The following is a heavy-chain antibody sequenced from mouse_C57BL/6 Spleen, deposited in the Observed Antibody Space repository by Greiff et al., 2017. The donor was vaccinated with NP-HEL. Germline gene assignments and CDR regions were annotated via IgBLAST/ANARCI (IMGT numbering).Heavy chain of an antibody. CDR3: ARRPLGYDNYYAMDY. CDR1: GYTFTSYW. J-gene: IGHJ4*01. CDR2: IDPSDSYT. D-gene: IGHD2-12*01. Sequence: VQLQQPGAELVMPGASVKLSCKASGYTFTSYWMHWVKQRPGQGLEWIGEIDPSDSYTNYNQKFKGKSTLTVDKSSSTAYMQLSSLTSEDSAVYYCARRPLGYDNYYAMDYWGQGTSVTVSS. V-gene: IGHV1-69*01.